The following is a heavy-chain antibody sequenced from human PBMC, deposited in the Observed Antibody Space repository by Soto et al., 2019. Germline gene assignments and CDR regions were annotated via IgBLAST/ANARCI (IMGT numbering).Heavy chain of an antibody. CDR1: GFSLSTSGVG. D-gene: IGHD3-10*01. J-gene: IGHJ4*02. CDR3: AHSLLYGSGV. CDR2: IYWDDDK. Sequence: QITLKESGPTLVKPTQTLTLTCTFSGFSLSTSGVGVGWIRQPPGKALEWLALIYWDDDKRYSPSLKSRLTITKVTSKNQVVLTMTNMDPVDTATYYCAHSLLYGSGVWGQGTLVTVSS. V-gene: IGHV2-5*02.